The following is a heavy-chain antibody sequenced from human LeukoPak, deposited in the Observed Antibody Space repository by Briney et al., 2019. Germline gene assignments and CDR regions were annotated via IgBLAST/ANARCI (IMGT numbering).Heavy chain of an antibody. D-gene: IGHD2-21*02. CDR3: ANLRGLVDGDCYANDY. Sequence: PSETLSLTCAVSGYSISSGYYWGWIRQPPGKGLGWIGSIYHSGSTYYNPSLKSRVTISLDTSKNQFSLKLSLVTAADAAVYYCANLRGLVDGDCYANDYWGQGTLVTVSS. V-gene: IGHV4-38-2*01. CDR2: IYHSGST. J-gene: IGHJ4*02. CDR1: GYSISSGYY.